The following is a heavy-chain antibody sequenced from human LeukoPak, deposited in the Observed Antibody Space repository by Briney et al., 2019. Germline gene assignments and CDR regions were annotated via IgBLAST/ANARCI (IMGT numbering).Heavy chain of an antibody. D-gene: IGHD3-3*01. CDR3: ARKGGSWSYFDY. V-gene: IGHV3-30*02. Sequence: GGSLRLSCAASGFTFSSYGMHWVRQAPGKGLEWVAFIRYDGSNKYYADSVKGRFTISRDNSKNTLYLQMNSLRAEDTAVYYCARKGGSWSYFDYWGQGTLVTVSS. J-gene: IGHJ4*02. CDR1: GFTFSSYG. CDR2: IRYDGSNK.